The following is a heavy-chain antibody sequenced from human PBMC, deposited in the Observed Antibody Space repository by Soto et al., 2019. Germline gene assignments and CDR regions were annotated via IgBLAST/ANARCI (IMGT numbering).Heavy chain of an antibody. Sequence: SETLSLTCTVSGGSISSSSYYWGWIRQPPGKGLEWIGSIYYSGSTYYNPSLKSRVTISVDTSKNQFSLKLSSVTAADTAVYYCASSLRFLEWLLRFDYWGQGTLVTVSS. J-gene: IGHJ4*02. V-gene: IGHV4-39*01. D-gene: IGHD3-3*01. CDR3: ASSLRFLEWLLRFDY. CDR2: IYYSGST. CDR1: GGSISSSSYY.